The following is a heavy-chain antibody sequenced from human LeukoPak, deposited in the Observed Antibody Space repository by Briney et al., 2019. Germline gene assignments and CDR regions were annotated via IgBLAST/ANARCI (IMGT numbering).Heavy chain of an antibody. J-gene: IGHJ2*01. CDR2: ISYDGSNK. D-gene: IGHD2-15*01. V-gene: IGHV3-30*04. CDR3: ARGGRGPGDYFDL. Sequence: PGGSLRLSCAASGCTFSSYTMHWVCQAPGKGLEWVAVISYDGSNKYYADSVKGRFTISRDNSKNMLYLQMNSLRAEDTAVYYCARGGRGPGDYFDLWGRGTLVTVSS. CDR1: GCTFSSYT.